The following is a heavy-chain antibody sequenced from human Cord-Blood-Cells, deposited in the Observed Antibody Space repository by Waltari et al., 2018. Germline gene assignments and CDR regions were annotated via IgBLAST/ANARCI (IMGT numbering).Heavy chain of an antibody. CDR1: GGSISSSSYY. Sequence: QLQLQESGPGLVKPSETLSLTCTVSGGSISSSSYYWGWLLQPPGKGLEWIGSIYYSGSTYYNPSLKSRVTISVDTSKNQFSLKLSSVTAADTAVYYCARHVLWFGELSSSSWYDYWGQGTLVTVSS. CDR3: ARHVLWFGELSSSSWYDY. D-gene: IGHD3-10*01. CDR2: IYYSGST. J-gene: IGHJ4*02. V-gene: IGHV4-39*01.